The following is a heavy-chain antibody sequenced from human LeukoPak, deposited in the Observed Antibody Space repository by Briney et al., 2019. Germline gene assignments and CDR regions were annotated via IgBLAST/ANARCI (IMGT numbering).Heavy chain of an antibody. V-gene: IGHV3-23*01. D-gene: IGHD3-3*01. Sequence: VGSLRLSCAASGLAFSSYAMSWVRQAPGKGLEWVSTISVASNTFYADSVKGRFTISRDNSRNTVYLQMTSLRADDTAVYYCADYGVSGVRNNFYWGQGTLVTVSS. CDR1: GLAFSSYA. CDR3: ADYGVSGVRNNFY. CDR2: ISVASNT. J-gene: IGHJ4*02.